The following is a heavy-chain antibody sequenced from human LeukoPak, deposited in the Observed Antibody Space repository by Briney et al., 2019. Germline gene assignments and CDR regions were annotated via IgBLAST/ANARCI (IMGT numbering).Heavy chain of an antibody. V-gene: IGHV3-7*01. CDR1: RFTLSSDW. D-gene: IGHD5-18*01. CDR2: INQDVSDT. Sequence: GRSLRLSCAASRFTLSSDWMNWVCHAPGKGLGWVASINQDVSDTYYVASVKGGSTISRANAKNSLYLQMNSLRAEDTAVYYCVRDQRAVDVTAMVKGRDPYYYYMDVWGKGNTVTVSS. J-gene: IGHJ6*03. CDR3: VRDQRAVDVTAMVKGRDPYYYYMDV.